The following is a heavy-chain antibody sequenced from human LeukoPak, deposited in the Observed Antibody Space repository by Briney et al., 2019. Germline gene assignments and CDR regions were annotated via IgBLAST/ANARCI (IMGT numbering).Heavy chain of an antibody. CDR1: GYTFTSYF. CDR2: ISPSDGST. J-gene: IGHJ4*02. CDR3: ARSQGMATVSLTFDY. Sequence: ASVKVSCKTSGYTFTSYFMHWVRQAPGQGLEWMGIISPSDGSTSYAQKFQGRVTMIRDTSTRTVYMELSSLRSEDTAVYFCARSQGMATVSLTFDYWGQGTLVTVSS. V-gene: IGHV1-46*01. D-gene: IGHD5-24*01.